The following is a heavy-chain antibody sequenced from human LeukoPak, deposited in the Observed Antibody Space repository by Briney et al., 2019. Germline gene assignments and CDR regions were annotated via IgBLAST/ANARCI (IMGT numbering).Heavy chain of an antibody. Sequence: ASVKVSCKASGYTFTDSYMHWVQQAPGKGLEWMGRVDPENGEIVYAEKFQGRVTITADTSTDTAYMELGSLRSEDTAVYYCATSKYSGNHPLDYWGQGNLVTVS. D-gene: IGHD1-26*01. CDR3: ATSKYSGNHPLDY. V-gene: IGHV1-69-2*01. CDR2: VDPENGEI. J-gene: IGHJ4*02. CDR1: GYTFTDSY.